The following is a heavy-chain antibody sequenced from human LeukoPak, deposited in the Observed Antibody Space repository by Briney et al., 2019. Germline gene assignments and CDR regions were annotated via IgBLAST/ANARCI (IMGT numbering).Heavy chain of an antibody. CDR2: IYSGGST. D-gene: IGHD5-18*01. J-gene: IGHJ4*02. Sequence: GGSLRLSCAASGFTVSSNYMSWVRQAPGKGLEWVSVIYSGGSTYYADSVKGRFTISRDNSKNTLYLQMNSLRAEDTAVYYCATSHYSPYYFDYWGQGTLVTVSS. V-gene: IGHV3-66*01. CDR1: GFTVSSNY. CDR3: ATSHYSPYYFDY.